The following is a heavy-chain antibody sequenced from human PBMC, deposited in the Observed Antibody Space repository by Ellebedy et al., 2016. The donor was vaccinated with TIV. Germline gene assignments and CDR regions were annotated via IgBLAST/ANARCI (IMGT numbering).Heavy chain of an antibody. V-gene: IGHV3-74*03. J-gene: IGHJ3*02. CDR3: ARSVAPTVSNGLDI. CDR1: GLTFSSYW. CDR2: INSDVGST. D-gene: IGHD2-15*01. Sequence: PGGSLRLSCAASGLTFSSYWVHWVRQAPGKGLVWVSRINSDVGSTTYAESVRGRFTISRDSAKNTLYLQMNSLRAEDTAVYYCARSVAPTVSNGLDIWGQGTMVTVSS.